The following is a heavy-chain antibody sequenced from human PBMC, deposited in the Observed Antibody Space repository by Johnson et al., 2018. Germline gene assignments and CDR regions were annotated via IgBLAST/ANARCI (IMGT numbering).Heavy chain of an antibody. J-gene: IGHJ6*02. V-gene: IGHV3-33*01. Sequence: QVQLVQSGGGVVQPWTTLRLSCVASGFTFNSHGMLWVRQAPGKGLEWVSSIWYDGSNQYYADSVKGRFIMSRDNSKTTLYLQMNSLRAEDTAVYSCARRVVPPTNFALDVWGQGTTVTVSS. CDR3: ARRVVPPTNFALDV. CDR1: GFTFNSHG. CDR2: IWYDGSNQ. D-gene: IGHD2-2*01.